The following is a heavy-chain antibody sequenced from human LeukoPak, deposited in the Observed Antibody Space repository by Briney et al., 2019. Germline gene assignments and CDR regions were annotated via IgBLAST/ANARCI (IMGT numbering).Heavy chain of an antibody. CDR3: ARGVRGYSYGLIYFDY. CDR2: INPNSGGT. V-gene: IGHV1-2*02. D-gene: IGHD5-18*01. J-gene: IGHJ4*02. Sequence: ASVKVSRKASGYTFTGYYMHWVRQAPGQGLEWMGWINPNSGGTNYAQKFQGRVTMTRDTSISTAYMELSRLRSDDTAVYYCARGVRGYSYGLIYFDYWGQGTLITVSS. CDR1: GYTFTGYY.